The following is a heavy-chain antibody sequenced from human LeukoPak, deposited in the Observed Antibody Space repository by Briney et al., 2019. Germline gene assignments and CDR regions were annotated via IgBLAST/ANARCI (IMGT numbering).Heavy chain of an antibody. CDR1: RFTFSSYA. CDR3: ARDDDDSSGFGDY. CDR2: ISYDGSNK. V-gene: IGHV3-30-3*01. D-gene: IGHD3-22*01. J-gene: IGHJ4*02. Sequence: GVSLRLYSAASRFTFSSYAMHWVRQAPGKGREGLAVISYDGSNKYYADSVKGRFTIYRDNSKNTLYLQMNSLRAEDKSVSYCARDDDDSSGFGDYWGEGSLVTVYS.